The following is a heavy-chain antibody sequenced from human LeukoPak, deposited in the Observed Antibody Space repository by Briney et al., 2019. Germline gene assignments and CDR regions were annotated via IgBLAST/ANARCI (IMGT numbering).Heavy chain of an antibody. Sequence: SETLSLACTVSGGSISSSSYYWGWIRQPPGKGLEWIGSIYYSGSTYYNPSLKSRVTISVDTSKNQFSLKLSSVTAADTAVYYCAREGAYCSGGSCSNWIDYWGQGTLVTVSS. CDR1: GGSISSSSYY. J-gene: IGHJ4*02. CDR2: IYYSGST. V-gene: IGHV4-39*07. D-gene: IGHD2-15*01. CDR3: AREGAYCSGGSCSNWIDY.